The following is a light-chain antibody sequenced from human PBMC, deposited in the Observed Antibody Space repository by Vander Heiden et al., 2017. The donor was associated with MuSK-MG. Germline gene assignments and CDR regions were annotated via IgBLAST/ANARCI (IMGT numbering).Light chain of an antibody. CDR2: TVS. J-gene: IGLJ2*01. Sequence: QSALTQPASVSWTPGKSMTISCTGTGGDFGGHNYVSWYQQHPGKAPKIMIYTVSVRPSGVSNRFSGSMSGNTASLTISGLQVEDEADYYCNSYTSSISVVFGGGTKLTVL. CDR1: GGDFGGHNY. V-gene: IGLV2-14*03. CDR3: NSYTSSISVV.